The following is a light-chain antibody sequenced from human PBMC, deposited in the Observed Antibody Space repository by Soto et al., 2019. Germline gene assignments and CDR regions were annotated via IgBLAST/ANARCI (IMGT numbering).Light chain of an antibody. J-gene: IGLJ2*01. CDR2: EVS. CDR1: SSDVGSYNL. Sequence: QSALTQSASVSGSPGQSITISCTGTSSDVGSYNLVSWYQQHPGKAPKLMIYEVSKRPSGVSNRFSGSKSGNTASLTISGLQAEDEADYYCCSYAGSSTPVVFGGGTKVTVL. CDR3: CSYAGSSTPVV. V-gene: IGLV2-23*02.